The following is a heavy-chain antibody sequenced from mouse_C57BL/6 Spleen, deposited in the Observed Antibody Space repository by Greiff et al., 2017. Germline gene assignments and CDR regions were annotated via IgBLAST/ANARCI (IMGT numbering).Heavy chain of an antibody. CDR2: IYPGNSYT. CDR3: TRVSSLTGTYFCY. CDR1: GYTFTSYW. D-gene: IGHD4-1*01. J-gene: IGHJ2*01. V-gene: IGHV1-5*01. Sequence: VQLQQSGTVLARPGASVKMSCKTSGYTFTSYWMHWVKQRPGQGLEWIGAIYPGNSYTSYNQKFKGKAKLTAVTSASPAYMELSSLTNEDSAVYYCTRVSSLTGTYFCYWGQGTTLTVSS.